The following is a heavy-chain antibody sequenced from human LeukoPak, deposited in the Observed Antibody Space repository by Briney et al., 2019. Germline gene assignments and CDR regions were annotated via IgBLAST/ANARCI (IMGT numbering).Heavy chain of an antibody. CDR2: ISGSGGST. J-gene: IGHJ5*02. Sequence: GGSLRLSCAASGFTFGTYAMTWVRQAPGKGLEWVSVISGSGGSTYYADSVKGRFTISRDNSKNTLYLQMTSLRAEDTAVYYCAKGLYYNWFDPWGQGTLVTVSS. CDR3: AKGLYYNWFDP. D-gene: IGHD2-8*01. CDR1: GFTFGTYA. V-gene: IGHV3-23*01.